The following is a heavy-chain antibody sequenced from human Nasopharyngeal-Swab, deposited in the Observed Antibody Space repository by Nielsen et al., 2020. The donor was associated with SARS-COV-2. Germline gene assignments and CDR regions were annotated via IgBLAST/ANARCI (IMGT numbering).Heavy chain of an antibody. J-gene: IGHJ4*02. CDR3: ARRYRSYGDYAFDY. V-gene: IGHV1-3*01. CDR2: INAGNGNT. CDR1: GYTFSSYT. D-gene: IGHD4-17*01. Sequence: ASVKVSCKASGYTFSSYTMHWVRQAPGQRLEWMGWINAGNGNTKYSQKFQGRVTITRDTSASTAYMQLSSLRSEDTAVYYCARRYRSYGDYAFDYWGQGTLVTVSS.